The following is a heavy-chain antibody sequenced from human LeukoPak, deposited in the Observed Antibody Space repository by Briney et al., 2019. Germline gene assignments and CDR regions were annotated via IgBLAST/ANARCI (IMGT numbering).Heavy chain of an antibody. Sequence: PSETLSLTCTVSGGSISSYYWSWIRQPPGKGLEWIGYIYYSGSTNYSPSLKSRVTISVDTSKNQFSLKLSSVTAADTAVYYCASYSGYDKTFDYWGQGTLVTVSS. D-gene: IGHD5-12*01. CDR1: GGSISSYY. CDR3: ASYSGYDKTFDY. CDR2: IYYSGST. J-gene: IGHJ4*02. V-gene: IGHV4-59*01.